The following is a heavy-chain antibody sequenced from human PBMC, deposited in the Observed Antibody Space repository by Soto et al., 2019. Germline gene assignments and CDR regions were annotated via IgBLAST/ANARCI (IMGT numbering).Heavy chain of an antibody. D-gene: IGHD6-6*01. V-gene: IGHV4-39*01. CDR3: ARRSQARPPWFDP. CDR1: GGSISSSSYY. Sequence: SETLSLTCTVSGGSISSSSYYWGWIRQPPGKGLEWIGSIYYSGSTYYNPSLKSRVTISVDTSKTQFSLKLSSVTAADTAVYYCARRSQARPPWFDPWGQGTLVTVSS. CDR2: IYYSGST. J-gene: IGHJ5*02.